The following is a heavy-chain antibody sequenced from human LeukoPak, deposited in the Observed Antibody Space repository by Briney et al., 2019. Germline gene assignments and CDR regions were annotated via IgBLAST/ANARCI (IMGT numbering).Heavy chain of an antibody. J-gene: IGHJ5*02. V-gene: IGHV1-2*02. D-gene: IGHD3-22*01. CDR2: INPNSGGT. CDR1: RYTFTGYY. CDR3: AREVWYDSSGGNWFDP. Sequence: GASVKVPCKASRYTFTGYYMHWVRQAPGQGLEWMGWINPNSGGTNYAQKFQGRVTMTRDTSISTAYMELSRLRSDDTAVYYCAREVWYDSSGGNWFDPWGQGTLVTVSS.